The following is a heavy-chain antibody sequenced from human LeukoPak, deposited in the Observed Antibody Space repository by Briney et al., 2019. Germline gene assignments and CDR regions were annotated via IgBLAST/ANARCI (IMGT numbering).Heavy chain of an antibody. V-gene: IGHV4-59*01. J-gene: IGHJ4*02. Sequence: AETLSLTCTVSGCSISHYYWTWIRQPPGKGLEWIGYIYNSGSTTYNPSLKRRVTISLDTSKNQSSLMLSSVTAAEAAAYYFAGEGGRTVVDYWGQGALVTVSS. CDR1: GCSISHYY. CDR2: IYNSGST. D-gene: IGHD2-15*01. CDR3: AGEGGRTVVDY.